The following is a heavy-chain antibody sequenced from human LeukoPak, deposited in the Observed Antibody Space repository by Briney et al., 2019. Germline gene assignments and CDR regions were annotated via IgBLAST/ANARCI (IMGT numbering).Heavy chain of an antibody. J-gene: IGHJ6*02. D-gene: IGHD3-3*01. CDR2: MHPNSGNT. V-gene: IGHV1-8*01. CDR1: GYTFTSHD. Sequence: GASVKVSCKASGYTFTSHDINWVRQATGQGLEWMGWMHPNSGNTGYAQKFQGRVTMTRDTSISTAYMDLSGLRSEDTAVYYCARGQIDFRSGFGYNGMDVWGQGTTVTVSS. CDR3: ARGQIDFRSGFGYNGMDV.